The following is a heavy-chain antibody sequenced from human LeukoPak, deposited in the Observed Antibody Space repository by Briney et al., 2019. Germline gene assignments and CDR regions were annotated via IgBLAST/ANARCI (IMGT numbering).Heavy chain of an antibody. CDR1: GGSISSGDYY. J-gene: IGHJ3*02. Sequence: SETLSLTCTVPGGSISSGDYYWSWIRQPPGEGLEWIGYIYYSGSTYYNPSLKSRVTISVDTSKNQFSLKLSSVTAADTAVYYCARGGVQDAFDIWGQGTMVTVSS. CDR2: IYYSGST. D-gene: IGHD3-10*01. CDR3: ARGGVQDAFDI. V-gene: IGHV4-30-4*01.